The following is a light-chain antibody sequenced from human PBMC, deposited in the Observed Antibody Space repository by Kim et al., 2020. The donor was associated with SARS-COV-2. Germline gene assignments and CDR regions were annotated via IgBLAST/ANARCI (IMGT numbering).Light chain of an antibody. CDR1: SDLHVGSHT. CDR3: MIWPRNAVL. Sequence: LPYTLPSDLHVGSHTVYWFQQKPGSPPRYLLYYFSDSDKGQGSGVPSRFSGSKDASANTGILLISGLQSEDEADYYCMIWPRNAVLFGGGTQLTVL. CDR2: YFSDSDK. V-gene: IGLV5-37*01. J-gene: IGLJ2*01.